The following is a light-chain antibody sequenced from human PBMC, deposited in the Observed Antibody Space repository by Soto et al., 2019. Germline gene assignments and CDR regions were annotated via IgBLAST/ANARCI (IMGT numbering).Light chain of an antibody. Sequence: DIQMTQSPSTLSASVGYRVTITWRAIQSLSSWLAWYQQKPGKAPKLLIYKASTLKSGVPSRFSGSGSGTEFTLTISSLQPDDFATYYCQHYNSYSEAFGQGTKVDIK. CDR3: QHYNSYSEA. CDR2: KAS. J-gene: IGKJ1*01. V-gene: IGKV1-5*03. CDR1: QSLSSW.